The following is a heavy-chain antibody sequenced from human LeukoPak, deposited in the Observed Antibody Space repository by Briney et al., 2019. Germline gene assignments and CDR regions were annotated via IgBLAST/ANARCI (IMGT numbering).Heavy chain of an antibody. D-gene: IGHD2-15*01. V-gene: IGHV3-48*04. J-gene: IGHJ4*02. Sequence: PGGSLRLSCAASGFTFSTYIMNWVRQAPGKGLEWVAHISRSGTALYYADSVRGRFTISRDNARNSLDLQMNSLRAEDTAVYYCAKWSELPYFDYWGQGAPVTVSS. CDR2: ISRSGTAL. CDR3: AKWSELPYFDY. CDR1: GFTFSTYI.